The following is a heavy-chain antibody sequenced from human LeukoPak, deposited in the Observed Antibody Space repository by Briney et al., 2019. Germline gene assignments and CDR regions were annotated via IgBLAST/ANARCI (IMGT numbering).Heavy chain of an antibody. CDR2: ISYSGST. CDR1: GGSVSSGSHY. D-gene: IGHD2-8*01. V-gene: IGHV4-61*01. Sequence: PSETLSLTCTVSGGSVSSGSHYWSWIRQPPGKGLEWIGYISYSGSTNYNPSLKRRVSMSIDTSKNRFSLNLRSVTAADTAFYYCARSLRIGMVSFPSPNDGLDMWGQGTMVTVSS. CDR3: ARSLRIGMVSFPSPNDGLDM. J-gene: IGHJ3*02.